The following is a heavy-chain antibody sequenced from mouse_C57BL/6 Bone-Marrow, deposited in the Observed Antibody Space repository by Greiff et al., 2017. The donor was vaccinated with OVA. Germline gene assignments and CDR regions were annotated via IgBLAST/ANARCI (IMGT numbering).Heavy chain of an antibody. CDR2: INPGSGGT. CDR1: GYAFTNYL. V-gene: IGHV1-54*01. Sequence: VKLMESGAELVRPGTSVKVSCKASGYAFTNYLIEWVKQRPGQGLEWIGVINPGSGGTNYNEKFKGKATLTADKSSSTAYMQLSSLTSEDSAVYFCARTVYYYSSRYFDVWGTGTTVTVSS. D-gene: IGHD1-1*01. J-gene: IGHJ1*03. CDR3: ARTVYYYSSRYFDV.